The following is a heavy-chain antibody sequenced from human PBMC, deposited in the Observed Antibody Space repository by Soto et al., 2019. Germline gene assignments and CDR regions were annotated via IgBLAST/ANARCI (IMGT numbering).Heavy chain of an antibody. CDR3: ARSRLITIFGVVIIGHYGMDV. CDR1: GFTFSSYS. V-gene: IGHV3-21*01. Sequence: GGSLRFSCAASGFTFSSYSMNWVRQAPGKGLEWVSSISSSSSYIYYADSVKGRFTISRDNAKNSLYLQMNSLRAEDTAVYYCARSRLITIFGVVIIGHYGMDVWGHGTTVTVSS. D-gene: IGHD3-3*01. J-gene: IGHJ6*02. CDR2: ISSSSSYI.